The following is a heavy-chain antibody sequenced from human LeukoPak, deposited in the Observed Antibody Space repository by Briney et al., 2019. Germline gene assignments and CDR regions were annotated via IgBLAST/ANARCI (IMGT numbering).Heavy chain of an antibody. CDR1: GFTFSSYA. V-gene: IGHV3-64*01. Sequence: PGGSLRLSCAASGFTFSSYAMHWVRQAPGKGLEYVSAISSNGITTYYANSVKGRFTISRDISKNTLYLQMGSLRAEDMAVYYCARRGYSSSWDIPDYWGQGTLVTVSS. D-gene: IGHD6-13*01. CDR2: ISSNGITT. J-gene: IGHJ4*02. CDR3: ARRGYSSSWDIPDY.